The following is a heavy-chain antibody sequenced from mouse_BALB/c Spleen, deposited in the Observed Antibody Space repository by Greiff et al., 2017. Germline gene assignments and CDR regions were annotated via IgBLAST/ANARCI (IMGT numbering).Heavy chain of an antibody. Sequence: EVKLMESGGGLVKPGGSLKLSCAASGFTFSSYAMSWVRQTPEKGLEWVASISSGGSTYYPDSVKGRFTISRDNARNILYLQMSSLRSEDTAMYYCARGGLRLHYFDYWGQGTTLTVSS. CDR1: GFTFSSYA. CDR3: ARGGLRLHYFDY. J-gene: IGHJ2*01. D-gene: IGHD1-2*01. CDR2: ISSGGST. V-gene: IGHV5-6-5*01.